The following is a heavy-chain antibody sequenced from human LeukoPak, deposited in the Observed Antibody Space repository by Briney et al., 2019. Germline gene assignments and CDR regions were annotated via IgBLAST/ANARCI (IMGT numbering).Heavy chain of an antibody. CDR2: IYPGDSDT. CDR3: ASAESYYGQNQLDY. J-gene: IGHJ4*02. D-gene: IGHD1-26*01. Sequence: GASLKISCKGSGYRFTSSWIGWVRQMPGKGLEWMGIIYPGDSDTRHSPSFQGQVTISADQSISTAYLQWSSLKASDTAIYYCASAESYYGQNQLDYWGQGTLVSVSS. V-gene: IGHV5-51*01. CDR1: GYRFTSSW.